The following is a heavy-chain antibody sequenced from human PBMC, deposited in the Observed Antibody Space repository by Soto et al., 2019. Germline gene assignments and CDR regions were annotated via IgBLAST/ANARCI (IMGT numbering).Heavy chain of an antibody. Sequence: ASLKVSCTTSGYTFTGYYMHCVRQSPLQGLEWMGWINPNSGGTNYAQKFQGRVTMTRDTSISTVYMELSRLRFDDTAVYYCARVIRGAYYNSPLDTWGQGTVVTVSS. CDR3: ARVIRGAYYNSPLDT. D-gene: IGHD3-10*01. J-gene: IGHJ5*02. CDR1: GYTFTGYY. CDR2: INPNSGGT. V-gene: IGHV1-2*02.